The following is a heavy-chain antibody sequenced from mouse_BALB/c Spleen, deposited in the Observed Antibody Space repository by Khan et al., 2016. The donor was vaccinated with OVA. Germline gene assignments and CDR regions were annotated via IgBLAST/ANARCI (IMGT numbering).Heavy chain of an antibody. CDR1: GYSFTGYF. CDR3: KRIYRRDFAY. CDR2: INPHIGET. V-gene: IGHV1-20*02. D-gene: IGHD2-1*01. J-gene: IGHJ2*01. Sequence: EVQLQQSGPELVRPGASVKISCKASGYSFTGYFMNWVMQSHGKSLEWIGRINPHIGETFYNQRFKDKATFTVDESSSTAHLELRSLASEDSGVYYCKRIYRRDFAYWGQGTTLTVSS.